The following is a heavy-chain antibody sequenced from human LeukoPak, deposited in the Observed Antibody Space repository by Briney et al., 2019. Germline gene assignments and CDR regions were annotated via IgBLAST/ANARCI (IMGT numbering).Heavy chain of an antibody. CDR3: ARNLLRHDAFDI. CDR1: GFTLSSYW. CDR2: INSDGSST. V-gene: IGHV3-74*01. Sequence: GGSLRLSCAASGFTLSSYWMHWVRQAPGKGLVWVSRINSDGSSTSYADSVKGRFTISRDNAKNTLYLQMNSLRAEDTAVYYCARNLLRHDAFDIWGQGTMVTVSS. D-gene: IGHD2-15*01. J-gene: IGHJ3*02.